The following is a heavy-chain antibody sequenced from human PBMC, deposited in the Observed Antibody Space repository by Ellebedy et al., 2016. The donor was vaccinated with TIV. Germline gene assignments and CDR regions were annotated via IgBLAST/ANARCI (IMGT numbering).Heavy chain of an antibody. D-gene: IGHD3-3*01. CDR1: GYTFITFG. J-gene: IGHJ4*02. Sequence: AASAKVSCKASGYTFITFGISWVRQAPGQGLEWMGWINPYNGYTKYVEKFHGRVTVTTGTSTNTAYMELTSLRSDDTAVYYCARAAVESRSDYWGQGTLVTVSS. CDR2: INPYNGYT. CDR3: ARAAVESRSDY. V-gene: IGHV1-18*01.